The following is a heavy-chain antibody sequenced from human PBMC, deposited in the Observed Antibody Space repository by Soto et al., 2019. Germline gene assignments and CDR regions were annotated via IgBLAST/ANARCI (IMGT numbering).Heavy chain of an antibody. D-gene: IGHD6-13*01. V-gene: IGHV3-21*01. CDR1: GSTFRSFT. J-gene: IGHJ5*02. Sequence: VALRLSNAASGSTFRSFTTNWVGQAPGKGLEWVSTISSNSAYIYYTDALRGRFTISRDNAKNSLHLQMNSLRAEDTAVYYCTRDASRDSSARGWFDPWGPGTLVTVSS. CDR3: TRDASRDSSARGWFDP. CDR2: ISSNSAYI.